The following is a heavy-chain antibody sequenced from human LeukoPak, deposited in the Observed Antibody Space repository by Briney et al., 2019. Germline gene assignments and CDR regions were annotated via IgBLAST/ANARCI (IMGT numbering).Heavy chain of an antibody. CDR3: ARDTPTGSGYYFPSVVDY. V-gene: IGHV3-48*01. CDR1: GFTFSSYN. J-gene: IGHJ4*02. D-gene: IGHD3-22*01. Sequence: GGSLRLSCAASGFTFSSYNMNWVRQAPGKGLEWISYISRSSDIIYYGDSVKGRFTISRDNAKNSLYLQMNSLRAEDTAVYYCARDTPTGSGYYFPSVVDYWGQGTLVTVSS. CDR2: ISRSSDII.